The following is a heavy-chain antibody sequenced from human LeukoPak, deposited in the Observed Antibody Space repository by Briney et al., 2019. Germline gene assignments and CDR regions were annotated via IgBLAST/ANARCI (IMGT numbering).Heavy chain of an antibody. CDR1: DWSFSGYY. D-gene: IGHD3-3*01. CDR3: ARGLNDSWTGENY. V-gene: IGHV4-34*01. CDR2: INHSGST. J-gene: IGHJ4*02. Sequence: SEALSLTCAVYDWSFSGYYWSWIRQPPGKGLEWIGEINHSGSTNYNPSLKSRVTISLDTSKSQFSLKVRYVTAADTAVYYCARGLNDSWTGENYWGQGTLVTVSS.